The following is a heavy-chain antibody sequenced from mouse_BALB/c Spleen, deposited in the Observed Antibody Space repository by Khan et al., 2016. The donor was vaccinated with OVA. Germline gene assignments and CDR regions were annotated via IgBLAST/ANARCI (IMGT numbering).Heavy chain of an antibody. D-gene: IGHD2-3*01. Sequence: QVQLQQSGPGLVAPSQSLSITCTVSGFSLTSYGVNWIRQPPGKGLEWMGVIWAGGSTNYNSAIMSRLSIRKVNSKSHVFLKMNSLQTNYTDRYDCAIVYAPYYAMAYWGQGTSVTVSS. J-gene: IGHJ4*01. CDR1: GFSLTSYG. CDR2: IWAGGST. V-gene: IGHV2-9*02. CDR3: AIVYAPYYAMAY.